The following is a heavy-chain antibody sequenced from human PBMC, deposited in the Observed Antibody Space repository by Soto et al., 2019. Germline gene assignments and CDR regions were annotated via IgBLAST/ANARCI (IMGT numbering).Heavy chain of an antibody. J-gene: IGHJ4*02. CDR3: ARLGGMDYDSSGYYPDY. D-gene: IGHD3-22*01. CDR1: GGSISSSSYY. Sequence: SETLSLTCTVSGGSISSSSYYWGWIRQPPGKGLEWIGSIYYSGSTYYNPSLKSRVTISVDTSKNQFSLKLSSVTAADTAVYYCARLGGMDYDSSGYYPDYWGQGTLVTVSS. CDR2: IYYSGST. V-gene: IGHV4-39*01.